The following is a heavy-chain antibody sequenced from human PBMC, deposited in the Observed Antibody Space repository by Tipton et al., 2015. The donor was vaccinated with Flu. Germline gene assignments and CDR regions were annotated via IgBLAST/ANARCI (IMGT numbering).Heavy chain of an antibody. CDR2: IYPSGTT. CDR1: SGSIRSTNYF. CDR3: ATVGTTGTTGHC. Sequence: TLSLTCTVSSGSIRSTNYFCALIRQPPGKRLELIGSIYPSGTTYYNPSLKSRVTISVDTSKSQFSLKLRSVTAADTAVYYCATVGTTGTTGHCWGQGTLVTVSS. J-gene: IGHJ4*02. D-gene: IGHD1-1*01. V-gene: IGHV4-39*01.